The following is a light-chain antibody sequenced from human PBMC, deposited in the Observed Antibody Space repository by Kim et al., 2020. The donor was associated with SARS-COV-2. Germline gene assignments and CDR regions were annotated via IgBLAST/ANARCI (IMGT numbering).Light chain of an antibody. CDR2: AAS. J-gene: IGKJ4*01. V-gene: IGKV1-39*01. CDR1: QSITSY. CDR3: QQSYSTPLT. Sequence: ASVGDRVTITCRASQSITSYLNWYQQKPGKAPKLLIYAASSLQSGVPSRFSGSGSGTDFTLTISSLQPEDFATYYCQQSYSTPLTFGGGTKVDIK.